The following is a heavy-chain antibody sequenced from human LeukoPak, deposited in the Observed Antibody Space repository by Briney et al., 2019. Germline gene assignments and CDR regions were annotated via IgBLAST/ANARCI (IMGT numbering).Heavy chain of an antibody. CDR3: ARMSAVAGGLDY. Sequence: PGESLRLSCAASGFTFSSYWMHRVRQAPGKGLVWVSRIYSDGSITTYADSVKGRFTISRDNAKNTLYLQMNSLRAEDTAVYYCARMSAVAGGLDYWGQGTLVTVSS. V-gene: IGHV3-74*01. CDR2: IYSDGSIT. CDR1: GFTFSSYW. D-gene: IGHD6-19*01. J-gene: IGHJ4*02.